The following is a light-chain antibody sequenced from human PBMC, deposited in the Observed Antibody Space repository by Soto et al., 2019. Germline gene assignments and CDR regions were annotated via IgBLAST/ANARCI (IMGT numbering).Light chain of an antibody. J-gene: IGKJ3*01. Sequence: EIVLTQSPATLSLSPGERATLSCRASQSVSSYLAWYQQKPGQAPRLLIYDASNRATGIPARFSGSGSGTDFTLTISSLEPEDFAVYYCQQRTCGPGTKVDIK. CDR2: DAS. CDR3: QQRT. CDR1: QSVSSY. V-gene: IGKV3-11*01.